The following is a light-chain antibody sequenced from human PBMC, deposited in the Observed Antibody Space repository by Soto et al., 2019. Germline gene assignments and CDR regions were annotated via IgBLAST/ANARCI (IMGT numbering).Light chain of an antibody. CDR3: QHYGSSPPFT. CDR2: GAS. CDR1: QSISNN. J-gene: IGKJ5*01. Sequence: DIVMTQSPATLSVSPGERATLSFRSSQSISNNLAWYQQKPGQPPRLLINGASTRAPGIPARFSGSGCGTDFTLTISRLESEDFAVYYCQHYGSSPPFTFGQGTRLEIK. V-gene: IGKV3-15*01.